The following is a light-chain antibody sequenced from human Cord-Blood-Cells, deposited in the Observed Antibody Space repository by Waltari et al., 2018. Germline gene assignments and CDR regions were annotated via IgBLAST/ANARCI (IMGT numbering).Light chain of an antibody. V-gene: IGLV2-23*02. CDR1: SSDVGSYNL. CDR3: CSYAGSNWV. J-gene: IGLJ3*02. Sequence: QSALTQPASVSGSPGQSITISCTGTSSDVGSYNLVSWYQQHPGKAPKLMIYEVSKRPSGFSSRFGGCKSGNTSSLTISVRQAEEEADYYCCSYAGSNWVFGGGTKLTVL. CDR2: EVS.